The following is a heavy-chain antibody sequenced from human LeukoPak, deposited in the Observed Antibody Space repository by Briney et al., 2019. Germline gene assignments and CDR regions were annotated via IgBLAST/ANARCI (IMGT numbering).Heavy chain of an antibody. CDR3: ARDLLNYYDSSGYYTYYYGMDV. D-gene: IGHD3-22*01. Sequence: GGSLRLSCAASGFTFSSYEMNWVRKAPGKGLEWVSYISSSGSTIYYADSVKGRFTISRDNAKNSLYLQMNSLRAEDTAVYYCARDLLNYYDSSGYYTYYYGMDVWGQGTTVTVSS. J-gene: IGHJ6*02. CDR1: GFTFSSYE. CDR2: ISSSGSTI. V-gene: IGHV3-48*03.